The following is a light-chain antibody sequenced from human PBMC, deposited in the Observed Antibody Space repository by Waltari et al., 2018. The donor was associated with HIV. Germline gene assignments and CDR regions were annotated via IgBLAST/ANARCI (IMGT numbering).Light chain of an antibody. CDR2: DVT. V-gene: IGLV2-11*01. J-gene: IGLJ1*01. CDR1: SSAVGSYNY. CDR3: CSYAGTYTYV. Sequence: QSALTQPRSVSGSPGQSVNVSCTGTSSAVGSYNYVSWYQQHPGTAPKLIIFDVTKRPSGVPNRFSGSKSGDTASLTISVLQAEDEADYYCCSYAGTYTYVFGVGTKVTVL.